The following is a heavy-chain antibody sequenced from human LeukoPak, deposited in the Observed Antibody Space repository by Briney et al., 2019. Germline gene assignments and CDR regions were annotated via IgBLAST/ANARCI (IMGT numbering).Heavy chain of an antibody. CDR1: GYTFTSYD. J-gene: IGHJ4*02. CDR3: ARRGGFGEYTFDY. Sequence: ASVKVSCKASGYTFTSYDINWVRQATGQGLEWMGWMNPNSGNTGYAQKFQGRVTITRNTSLNTAYMELSSLRSEDTAVYYCARRGGFGEYTFDYWGQGTLVTVSS. CDR2: MNPNSGNT. D-gene: IGHD3-10*01. V-gene: IGHV1-8*03.